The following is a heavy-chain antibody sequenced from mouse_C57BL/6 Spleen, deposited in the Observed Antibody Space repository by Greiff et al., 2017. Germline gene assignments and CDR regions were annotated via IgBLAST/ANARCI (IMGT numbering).Heavy chain of an antibody. CDR1: GYTFTSYW. Sequence: QVQLQQPGAELVKPGASVKLSCKASGYTFTSYWMHWVKQRPGQGLEWIGMIHPNSGSTNYNEKFKSKATLTVDKSSSTAYMQLSSLTSEDSAVYYCARAYYYGSSYDWYFDVWGTGTTGTVSS. CDR3: ARAYYYGSSYDWYFDV. CDR2: IHPNSGST. J-gene: IGHJ1*03. V-gene: IGHV1-64*01. D-gene: IGHD1-1*01.